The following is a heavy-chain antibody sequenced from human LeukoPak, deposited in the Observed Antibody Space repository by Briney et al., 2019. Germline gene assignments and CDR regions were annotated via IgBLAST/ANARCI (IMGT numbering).Heavy chain of an antibody. D-gene: IGHD2-2*01. Sequence: GESLKISCKGSGYSFTNYWIGWVRQMPGKGLEWMGIIYPGGSDTRYRPSFQGQVTISADKSISTAYLQWSSLKASDTAMYYCARSYCSSTSCYLSLFDYWGQGTLVTVSS. J-gene: IGHJ4*02. CDR2: IYPGGSDT. V-gene: IGHV5-51*01. CDR1: GYSFTNYW. CDR3: ARSYCSSTSCYLSLFDY.